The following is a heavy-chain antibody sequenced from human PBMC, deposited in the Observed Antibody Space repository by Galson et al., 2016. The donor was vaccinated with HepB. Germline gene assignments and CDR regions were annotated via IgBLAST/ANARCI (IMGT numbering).Heavy chain of an antibody. Sequence: PALVKPTQTLTLTCNFSGFSLNTRGEAMGWVRQPPGRALEWLALIYWDDDKRYSPSLGSRVSITKDTSKSQVVLTMTDMDPVDTGTYYCAHGTYKGWFSFDLWGQGTLVTVS. J-gene: IGHJ4*02. CDR3: AHGTYKGWFSFDL. CDR1: GFSLNTRGEA. D-gene: IGHD6-19*01. CDR2: IYWDDDK. V-gene: IGHV2-5*02.